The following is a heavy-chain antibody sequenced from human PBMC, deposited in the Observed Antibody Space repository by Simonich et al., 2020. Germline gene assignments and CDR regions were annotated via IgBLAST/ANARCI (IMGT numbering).Heavy chain of an antibody. D-gene: IGHD6-13*01. CDR2: FYHSGTT. CDR1: GYSISSGYY. Sequence: QVQLQESGPGLVKPSETLSLTCAVSGYSISSGYYWGWIRQPPGKGLEWIGSFYHSGTTTYNPSLKSRVTISVDTSKNQFSLKLSSVTAADTAVYYCARVGYSNYYYYGMDVWGQGTTVTVSS. V-gene: IGHV4-38-2*01. J-gene: IGHJ6*02. CDR3: ARVGYSNYYYYGMDV.